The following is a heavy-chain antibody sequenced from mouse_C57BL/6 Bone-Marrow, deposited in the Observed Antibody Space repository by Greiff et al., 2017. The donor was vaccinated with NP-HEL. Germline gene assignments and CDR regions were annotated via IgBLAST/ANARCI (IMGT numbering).Heavy chain of an antibody. CDR2: IYPGDGDT. V-gene: IGHV1-82*01. J-gene: IGHJ1*03. CDR3: ARGEFPYLYFDV. CDR1: GYAFSSSR. Sequence: VQLQQSGPELVKPGASVKISCKASGYAFSSSRMNWVKQRPGKGLEWIGRIYPGDGDTNYNGKFKGKATLTADKSSSTAYMQLSSLTSEDSAVYFCARGEFPYLYFDVWGTGTTVTVSS.